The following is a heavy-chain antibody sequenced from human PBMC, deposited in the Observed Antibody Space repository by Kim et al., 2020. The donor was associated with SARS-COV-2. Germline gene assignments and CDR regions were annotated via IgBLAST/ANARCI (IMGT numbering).Heavy chain of an antibody. CDR1: GFTFSSYA. V-gene: IGHV3-23*01. CDR2: ISGSGGST. Sequence: GGSLRFSCAASGFTFSSYAMSWVRQAPGKGLEWVSAISGSGGSTYYADSVKGRFTISRDNSKNTLYLQMNSLRAEDTAVYYCAKESITMIVGSYYFDYWGQGTLVTVSS. D-gene: IGHD3-22*01. J-gene: IGHJ4*02. CDR3: AKESITMIVGSYYFDY.